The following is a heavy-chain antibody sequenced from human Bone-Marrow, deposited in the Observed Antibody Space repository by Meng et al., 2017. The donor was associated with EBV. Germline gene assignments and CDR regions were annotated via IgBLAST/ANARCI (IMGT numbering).Heavy chain of an antibody. CDR1: VGSISSRNW. CDR2: IYHSGST. Sequence: QVQLQESDPGLVQPSRTQTLSCAVSVGSISSRNWGSWGRQPPGKGLEWIGEIYHSGSTNYNPSLKSRVTISVDKSKNQFSLKLSSVTAADTAVYYCAKRTTAYLFDYWGQGTLVTVSS. CDR3: AKRTTAYLFDY. D-gene: IGHD4-17*01. J-gene: IGHJ4*02. V-gene: IGHV4-4*02.